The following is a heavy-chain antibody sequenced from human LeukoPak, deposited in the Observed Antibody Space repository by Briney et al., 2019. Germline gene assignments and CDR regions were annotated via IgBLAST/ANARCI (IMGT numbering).Heavy chain of an antibody. Sequence: PGGSLRLSCAASGFTFSIYWMSWVRQAPGKGLEWVANINQDGSDKYYVDSVKGRFTISRDNAKNSLYLQMNSLRAEDTAVYYCANMNPTVTHAGWLYYFDYWGQGTLVTVSS. CDR2: INQDGSDK. D-gene: IGHD4-17*01. CDR3: ANMNPTVTHAGWLYYFDY. V-gene: IGHV3-7*03. CDR1: GFTFSIYW. J-gene: IGHJ4*02.